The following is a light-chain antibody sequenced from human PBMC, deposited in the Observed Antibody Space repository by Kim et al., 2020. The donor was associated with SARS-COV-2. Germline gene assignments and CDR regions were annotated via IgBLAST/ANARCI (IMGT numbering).Light chain of an antibody. J-gene: IGKJ2*01. V-gene: IGKV4-1*01. CDR3: QQYYGAPLT. Sequence: ATINCKSSQNVLYSSNNQNYLAWYQQKPGQPPKLLIHWASTRESGVPDRFSGSGSGTDFTLTISSLQAEDVAVYYCQQYYGAPLTFGQGTKLEIK. CDR2: WAS. CDR1: QNVLYSSNNQNY.